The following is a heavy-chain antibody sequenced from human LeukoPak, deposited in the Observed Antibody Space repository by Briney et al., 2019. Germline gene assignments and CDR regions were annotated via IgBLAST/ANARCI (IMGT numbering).Heavy chain of an antibody. V-gene: IGHV3-30*02. CDR2: IRYDGSEK. CDR1: GFTFSSYA. Sequence: GGSLRLSCAASGFTFSSYAMHWVRQAPGKGLEWVAFIRYDGSEKYYVDSVKGRFSISRDNSKNTLYLQMNSLRGEGTAVYYCAKGLDYSLDYWGQGTLVTVSS. J-gene: IGHJ4*02. D-gene: IGHD4-11*01. CDR3: AKGLDYSLDY.